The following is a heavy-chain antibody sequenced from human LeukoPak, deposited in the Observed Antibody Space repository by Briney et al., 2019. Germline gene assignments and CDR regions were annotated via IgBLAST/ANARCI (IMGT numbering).Heavy chain of an antibody. Sequence: SETLSLTCTVSGGSITNYYWSWIRQPADKGLEWIGRIYTAGTTNYNPSLKSRVTMSVDTSKNQFSLNLTSVTAADTAIYYCAGGICSGGTCYSPGAFDFWGQGTMVTVSS. D-gene: IGHD2-15*01. CDR2: IYTAGTT. CDR3: AGGICSGGTCYSPGAFDF. J-gene: IGHJ3*01. V-gene: IGHV4-4*07. CDR1: GGSITNYY.